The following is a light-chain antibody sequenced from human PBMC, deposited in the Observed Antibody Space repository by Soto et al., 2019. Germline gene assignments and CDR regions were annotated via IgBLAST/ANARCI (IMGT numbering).Light chain of an antibody. Sequence: EIVLTQSPGTLSLSPGERATLSCRASQSVSSSHLAWYQQKPGQAPSLLIYGASSRATGIPDRFSGSGSGTDFTFPISRLEPEDFAVYYCQQYGSSPPTFGQGTKLEIK. CDR3: QQYGSSPPT. V-gene: IGKV3-20*01. J-gene: IGKJ2*01. CDR1: QSVSSSH. CDR2: GAS.